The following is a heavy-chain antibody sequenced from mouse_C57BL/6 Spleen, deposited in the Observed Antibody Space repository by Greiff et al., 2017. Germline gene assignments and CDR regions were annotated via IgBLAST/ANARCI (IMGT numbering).Heavy chain of an antibody. CDR3: ATGGYGSSYWYFDV. CDR2: ISYDGSN. CDR1: GYSITSGYY. Sequence: VQLKESGPGLVKPSQSLSLTCSVTGYSITSGYYWNWIRQFPGNKLEWMGYISYDGSNNYNPSLKNRISITRDTSKNQFFLNLNSVTTEDTATYYCATGGYGSSYWYFDVWGTGTTVTVSS. J-gene: IGHJ1*03. V-gene: IGHV3-6*01. D-gene: IGHD1-1*01.